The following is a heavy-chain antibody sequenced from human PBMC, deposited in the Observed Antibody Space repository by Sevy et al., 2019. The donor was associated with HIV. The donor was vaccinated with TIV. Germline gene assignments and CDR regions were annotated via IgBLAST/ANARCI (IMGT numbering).Heavy chain of an antibody. V-gene: IGHV3-30-3*01. CDR3: AREGVVAATPVFDY. D-gene: IGHD2-15*01. Sequence: GGSLRLSCAASGFTFSSYAMHWVRQAPGKGLEWVAVISYDGSNKYYAHSVKGRFTISRDNSKNTLYLQMNSLRAEDTAVYYCAREGVVAATPVFDYWGQGTLVTVSS. CDR2: ISYDGSNK. J-gene: IGHJ4*02. CDR1: GFTFSSYA.